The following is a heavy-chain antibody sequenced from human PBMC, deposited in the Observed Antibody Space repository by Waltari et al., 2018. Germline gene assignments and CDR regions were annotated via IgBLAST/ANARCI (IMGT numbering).Heavy chain of an antibody. CDR3: ARIGLREFFGETH. J-gene: IGHJ3*01. D-gene: IGHD3-10*01. CDR1: GSPSERYS. Sequence: GQLVESGGGLAKPGGSLRLSCRASGSPSERYSLNWFRQDPGQGLGWVAIIRCNTKFMHYADSVKGRFTISRDNAKNILYLQMNSLRGDDTAVYYCARIGLREFFGETHWGLGTLVSVSS. CDR2: IRCNTKFM. V-gene: IGHV3-21*02.